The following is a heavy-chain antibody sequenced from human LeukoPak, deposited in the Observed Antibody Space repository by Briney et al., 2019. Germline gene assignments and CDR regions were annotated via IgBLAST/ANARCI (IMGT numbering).Heavy chain of an antibody. V-gene: IGHV4-39*01. Sequence: SETLSLTCTVSGGSISSSSYYWGWIRQPPGKGLEWIGSIYYSGSTYYNPSLKSRVTISVDTSKNQFSLKLSSVTAADTAVYYCARHGRWELLVDYWGQGTLVTVSS. CDR2: IYYSGST. D-gene: IGHD1-26*01. CDR1: GGSISSSSYY. J-gene: IGHJ4*02. CDR3: ARHGRWELLVDY.